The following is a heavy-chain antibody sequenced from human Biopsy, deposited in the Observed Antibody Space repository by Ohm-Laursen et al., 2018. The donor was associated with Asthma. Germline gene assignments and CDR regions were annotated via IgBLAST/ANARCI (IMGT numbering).Heavy chain of an antibody. CDR3: ARKAGSCISRTCYSLDF. J-gene: IGHJ4*02. D-gene: IGHD2-2*01. Sequence: SSVKVSCKSLGGTLNTYVIGWVRQAPGQGLEWMGGINSVFGTTTYPQKFQDRVMITADDSTSTVYMELSSLRSEDTAVYYCARKAGSCISRTCYSLDFWGQGTLATVSS. CDR2: INSVFGTT. CDR1: GGTLNTYV. V-gene: IGHV1-69*01.